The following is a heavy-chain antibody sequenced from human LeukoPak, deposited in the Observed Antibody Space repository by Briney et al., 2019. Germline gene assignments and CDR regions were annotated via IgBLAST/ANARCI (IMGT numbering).Heavy chain of an antibody. Sequence: ASVKVSCKAYGYTFTSYYTHWVRQAPGQGLEWMGWVNPDSGYTSYTQKFQGRATMTRDTSISTAYVELASLRSDDTAVYYCTRGRLWSGSYYIHGPDYWGQGTPVTVSS. CDR1: GYTFTSYY. D-gene: IGHD3-10*01. CDR2: VNPDSGYT. CDR3: TRGRLWSGSYYIHGPDY. J-gene: IGHJ4*02. V-gene: IGHV1-8*02.